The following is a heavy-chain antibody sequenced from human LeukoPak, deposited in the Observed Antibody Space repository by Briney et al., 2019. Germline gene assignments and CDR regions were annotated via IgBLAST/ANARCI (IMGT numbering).Heavy chain of an antibody. Sequence: GGSLRLSCVASGFTFSSYEMNWVRQAPGKGLEWVSYISSSSTTIYYADSVKGRFTISRDNAKNSLFLQMSSLRDDDTAVYYCAGGLVTTLRADYWGQGTLVTVSS. J-gene: IGHJ4*02. D-gene: IGHD2-21*02. CDR2: ISSSSTTI. V-gene: IGHV3-48*03. CDR3: AGGLVTTLRADY. CDR1: GFTFSSYE.